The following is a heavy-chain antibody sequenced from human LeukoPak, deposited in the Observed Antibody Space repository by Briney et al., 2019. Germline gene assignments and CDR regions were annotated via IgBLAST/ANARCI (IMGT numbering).Heavy chain of an antibody. D-gene: IGHD3-10*01. CDR3: ARLAYYYGSESYYFDY. Sequence: GESLKISCKGSGYRFTSYWIAWARQMPGKGLEWMGIIYPGDPETRYRPSFQGQVTISADKSISTAYLQWSSLRASDTAMYYCARLAYYYGSESYYFDYWGQGTLVTVSS. V-gene: IGHV5-51*01. J-gene: IGHJ4*02. CDR1: GYRFTSYW. CDR2: IYPGDPET.